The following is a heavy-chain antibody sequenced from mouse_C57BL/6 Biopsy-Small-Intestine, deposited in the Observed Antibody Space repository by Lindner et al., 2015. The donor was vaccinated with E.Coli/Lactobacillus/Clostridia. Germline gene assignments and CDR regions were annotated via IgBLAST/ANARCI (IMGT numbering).Heavy chain of an antibody. CDR2: INPNNGGT. Sequence: VQLQESGPELVKPGASVKIPCKASGYTFTDYNMHWVKQSHGKSLEWIGYINPNNGGTSYNQKFKGKATLTVNKSSSTAYMELRSLTSEDSAVYYCARSGYSFAYWGQGTLVAVSA. J-gene: IGHJ3*01. CDR1: GYTFTDYN. CDR3: ARSGYSFAY. V-gene: IGHV1-22*01. D-gene: IGHD3-2*02.